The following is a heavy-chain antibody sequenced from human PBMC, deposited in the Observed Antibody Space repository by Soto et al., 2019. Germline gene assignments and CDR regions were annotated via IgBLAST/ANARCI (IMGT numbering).Heavy chain of an antibody. V-gene: IGHV4-30-4*01. CDR3: AATSGDYWVHDY. D-gene: IGHD3-22*01. J-gene: IGHJ4*02. CDR1: GGSISSGDNY. Sequence: QVQLQESGPGLVKPSQTLSLTCSVSGGSISSGDNYWNWIRQPPGKGLEWIGYIYYSGDTYYNQSLKSRVTISQDTSKIQCSLTLSSVTAADAAVYYCAATSGDYWVHDYWGQGTLVTVSS. CDR2: IYYSGDT.